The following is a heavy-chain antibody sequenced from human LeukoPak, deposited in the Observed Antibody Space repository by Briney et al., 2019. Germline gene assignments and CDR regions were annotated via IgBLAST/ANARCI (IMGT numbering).Heavy chain of an antibody. V-gene: IGHV1-3*04. CDR2: IYTGDGTT. D-gene: IGHD3-10*01. Sequence: ASVKVSCKTSGYTFSDYPMHWVRQAPGQGLEWMGWIYTGDGTTKYSEKFEGRVTITRDSSATTAYMELSSLRFEDASVYYCARNMDDSGTPGYWGQGTLVTVSS. CDR3: ARNMDDSGTPGY. CDR1: GYTFSDYP. J-gene: IGHJ4*02.